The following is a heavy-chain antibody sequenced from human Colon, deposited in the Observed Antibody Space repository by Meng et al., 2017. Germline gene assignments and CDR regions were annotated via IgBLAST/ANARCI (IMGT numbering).Heavy chain of an antibody. V-gene: IGHV4-61*01. CDR2: VDYSGNT. D-gene: IGHD1-26*01. CDR3: AIGPWELDY. Sequence: QVPLQGSGPELLRPSETVSLTCTFSGGSVRSGSRYWSWNRQPPGKGLEFIAYVDYSGNTNYNPSLKGRVTTSIDMSKSQFSLKVSSVTAADTAVYYCAIGPWELDYWGQGLLVTVSS. J-gene: IGHJ4*02. CDR1: GGSVRSGSRY.